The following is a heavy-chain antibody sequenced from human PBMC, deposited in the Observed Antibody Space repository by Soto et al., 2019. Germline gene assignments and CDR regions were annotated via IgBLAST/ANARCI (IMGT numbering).Heavy chain of an antibody. CDR2: IQSGGTT. V-gene: IGHV3-66*01. J-gene: IGHJ6*04. CDR3: ARDDVLCDGGRCSGIPVDV. CDR1: GFTVSSKY. D-gene: IGHD2-15*01. Sequence: EVQLVESGGGLVQPGGSLRLSCAAAGFTVSSKYMTWVRQAPVKGLEGVSLIQSGGTTYYADSVKRRFTISRDTSETTLHLQMDRLRVEDTAVYYWARDDVLCDGGRCSGIPVDVWGKGPTVTVSS.